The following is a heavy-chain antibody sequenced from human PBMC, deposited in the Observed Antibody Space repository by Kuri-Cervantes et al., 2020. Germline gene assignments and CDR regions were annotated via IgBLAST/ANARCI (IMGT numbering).Heavy chain of an antibody. CDR3: ARSKFHGDYRGDAFDI. Sequence: SETLSLTCAVYGGSFSGYYWSWIRQPPGRGLEWIGQIHHGGSTKNNPSLKSRVTISVDTSKNQFSLKLNSVTAADTTVYYCARSKFHGDYRGDAFDIWGQGTMVTVSS. CDR1: GGSFSGYY. V-gene: IGHV4-34*01. CDR2: IHHGGST. J-gene: IGHJ3*02. D-gene: IGHD4-11*01.